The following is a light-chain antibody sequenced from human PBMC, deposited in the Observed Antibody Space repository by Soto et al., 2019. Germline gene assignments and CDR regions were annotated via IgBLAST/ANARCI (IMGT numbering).Light chain of an antibody. V-gene: IGKV1-39*01. Sequence: DIQMTQSPSSLSASVVDRFTITFLASQTISNYLNWYQQKPGKAPKLLIYAASSLQSGVPSRFSGSGSGTDFTLSISSLQPEDFATYYCQQSYSTPRTFGQGTKVDIK. CDR2: AAS. CDR1: QTISNY. CDR3: QQSYSTPRT. J-gene: IGKJ1*01.